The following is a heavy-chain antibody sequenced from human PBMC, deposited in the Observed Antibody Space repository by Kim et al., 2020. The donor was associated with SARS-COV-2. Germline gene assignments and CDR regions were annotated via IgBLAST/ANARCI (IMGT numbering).Heavy chain of an antibody. V-gene: IGHV4-34*01. CDR2: INHSGST. CDR1: GGSFSGYY. CDR3: ARYRYYGSSFDY. J-gene: IGHJ4*02. Sequence: SETLSLTCAVYGGSFSGYYWSWIRQPPGKGLEWIGEINHSGSTNYNPSLKSRVTISVDTSKNQFSLKLSSVTAADTAVYYCARYRYYGSSFDYWGQGTLVTVSS. D-gene: IGHD3-10*01.